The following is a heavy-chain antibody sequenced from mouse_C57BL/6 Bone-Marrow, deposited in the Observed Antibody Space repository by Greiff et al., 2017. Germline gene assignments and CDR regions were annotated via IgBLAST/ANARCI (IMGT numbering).Heavy chain of an antibody. CDR3: ASGANWDWYFDV. CDR1: GFSLTSYG. J-gene: IGHJ1*03. CDR2: IWSGGST. Sequence: QVQLKESGPGLVQPSQSLSITCTVSGFSLTSYGVHWVRQSPGKGLEWLGVIWSGGSTDYNAAFISRLSISKDNSMSLVFFKMNSLQADDTAIYYCASGANWDWYFDVWGTGTTVTVSS. V-gene: IGHV2-2*01. D-gene: IGHD4-1*01.